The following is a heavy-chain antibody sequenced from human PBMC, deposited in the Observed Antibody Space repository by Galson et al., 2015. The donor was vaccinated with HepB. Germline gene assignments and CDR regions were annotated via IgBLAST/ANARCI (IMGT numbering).Heavy chain of an antibody. Sequence: SLRLSCAASGITFSSYAMSWVRQAPGKGLEWVSAISGSGASTYYADPVKGRFTISRDNSKDTLYLQMNSLRAEDTAVYYCAKDYGSGTYGRFDYWGQGTLVTVSS. J-gene: IGHJ4*02. CDR1: GITFSSYA. CDR2: ISGSGAST. D-gene: IGHD3-10*01. CDR3: AKDYGSGTYGRFDY. V-gene: IGHV3-23*01.